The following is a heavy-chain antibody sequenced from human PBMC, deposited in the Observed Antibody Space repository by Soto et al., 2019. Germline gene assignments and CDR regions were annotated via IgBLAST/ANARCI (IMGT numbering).Heavy chain of an antibody. V-gene: IGHV4-34*01. Sequence: QVQLQQWGAGLLKPSETLSLTCAVYGGSFSGYYWTWIRQPPGTGLEWIGAINHSGSTNYNPSLKSRVTIAVDTFKNQFSLKLTSVTAADTAVYYCARDKITGLCDYWGQGTLVTVSS. CDR3: ARDKITGLCDY. CDR2: INHSGST. D-gene: IGHD2-8*02. J-gene: IGHJ4*02. CDR1: GGSFSGYY.